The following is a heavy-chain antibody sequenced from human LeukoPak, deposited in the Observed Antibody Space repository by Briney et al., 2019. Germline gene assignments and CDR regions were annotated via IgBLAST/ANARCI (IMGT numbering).Heavy chain of an antibody. J-gene: IGHJ6*02. D-gene: IGHD6-19*01. Sequence: SETLSLTCTVSGGSISSYYWSWIRQPAGKGLEWIGRIYTSGSTNYNPSLKSRATMSVDTSKNQFSLKLSSVTAADTAVYYCAREQWLVWEVYYYYGMDVWGQGTTVTVSS. CDR1: GGSISSYY. V-gene: IGHV4-4*07. CDR3: AREQWLVWEVYYYYGMDV. CDR2: IYTSGST.